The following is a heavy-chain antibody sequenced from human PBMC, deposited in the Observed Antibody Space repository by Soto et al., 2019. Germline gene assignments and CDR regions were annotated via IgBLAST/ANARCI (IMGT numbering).Heavy chain of an antibody. D-gene: IGHD2-15*01. CDR3: ANLARGFPGYCSGGSCYSMFDP. Sequence: EVQLLESGGGLVQPGGSLRLSCAASGFTFSSYAMSWVRQAPGKGLEWVSAISGSGGSTYYADSVKGRFTISRDNSKNTLYLQMNSLRAEDTALYYCANLARGFPGYCSGGSCYSMFDPWGQGTLVTVSS. CDR2: ISGSGGST. V-gene: IGHV3-23*01. J-gene: IGHJ5*02. CDR1: GFTFSSYA.